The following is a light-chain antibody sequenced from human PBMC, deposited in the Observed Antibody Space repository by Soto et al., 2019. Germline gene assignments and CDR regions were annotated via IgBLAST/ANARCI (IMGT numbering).Light chain of an antibody. CDR1: SSDVGGYNY. J-gene: IGLJ2*01. CDR3: TSYAGSNNVL. Sequence: QSALTQPPSASGSPGQSVTISCTGTSSDVGGYNYVSWYQQYPGKAPKLMIYEVTKRPSGVPDRFSASKSGNTASQTVSGLQAEDEADYYCTSYAGSNNVLFGGGTKLTVL. CDR2: EVT. V-gene: IGLV2-8*01.